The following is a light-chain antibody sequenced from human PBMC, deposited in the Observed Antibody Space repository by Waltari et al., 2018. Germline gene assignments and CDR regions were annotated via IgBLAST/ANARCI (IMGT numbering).Light chain of an antibody. CDR1: NSDVGGYKY. CDR2: DVG. CDR3: CSYAGSYTTSVV. V-gene: IGLV2-11*01. Sequence: QSALTQPRSVSGSPGQSVTIACTGTNSDVGGYKYVSWYQHHPGKAPKLMIYDVGKRPSGFPHRFSGSKSGNPASLTISGPQAEDEGDYYCCSYAGSYTTSVVFGGGTRLTVL. J-gene: IGLJ2*01.